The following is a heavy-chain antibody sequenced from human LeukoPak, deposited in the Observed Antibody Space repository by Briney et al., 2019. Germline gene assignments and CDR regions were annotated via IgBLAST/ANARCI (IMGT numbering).Heavy chain of an antibody. CDR1: GFTFSDYS. CDR3: ARERGAGYGSGNYPSDY. CDR2: ISYSSSYI. D-gene: IGHD3-10*01. J-gene: IGHJ4*02. V-gene: IGHV3-21*01. Sequence: GGSLRLPYVASGFTFSDYSMSWVRQAPGKGLEWISSISYSSSYIYYADSVKGRLTISRDNAKNSLYLQMSGLRADDTAVYYCARERGAGYGSGNYPSDYWGQGTLVTVSS.